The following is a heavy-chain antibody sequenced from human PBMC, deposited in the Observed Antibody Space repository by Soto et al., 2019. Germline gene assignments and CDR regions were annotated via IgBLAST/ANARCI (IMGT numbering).Heavy chain of an antibody. Sequence: QVQLQQWGAGLLKPSETLSLTCAVYGGSFSGYYWSWIRQPPGKGLEWIGEINHSGSTNYNPSLKIRVTISVDTSKNQFSLKLSSVTAADTAVYYCARGGLRFLEWLLLNYWGQGTLVTVSS. D-gene: IGHD3-3*01. J-gene: IGHJ4*02. CDR2: INHSGST. CDR3: ARGGLRFLEWLLLNY. CDR1: GGSFSGYY. V-gene: IGHV4-34*01.